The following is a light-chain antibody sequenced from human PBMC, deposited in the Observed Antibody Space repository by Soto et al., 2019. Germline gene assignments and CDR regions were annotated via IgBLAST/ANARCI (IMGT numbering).Light chain of an antibody. Sequence: SYELTQPPSVSVAPGQTARVTCGGNDIESKNVHWYQQKAGQAPVLVVYNDYDRPSGIPERFSGSNSGNTATLTISRVGAGDEADYYCQVWDSSSDQYVFGTGTKLTVL. V-gene: IGLV3-21*02. CDR1: DIESKN. J-gene: IGLJ1*01. CDR2: NDY. CDR3: QVWDSSSDQYV.